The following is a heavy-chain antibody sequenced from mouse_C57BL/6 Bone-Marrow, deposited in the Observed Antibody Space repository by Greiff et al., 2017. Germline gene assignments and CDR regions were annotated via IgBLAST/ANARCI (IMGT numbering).Heavy chain of an antibody. Sequence: QVQLQQPGAELVKPGASVKLSCKASGYTFTSYWMHWVKQRPGQGLAWIGLIHPNSGSTNYNEKVKSKATLTVDKSSSTAYMQLSSLTSEDSAVXYSARSGYSTFFDYWGQGTTLTVSS. V-gene: IGHV1-64*01. J-gene: IGHJ2*01. D-gene: IGHD2-5*01. CDR1: GYTFTSYW. CDR2: IHPNSGST. CDR3: ARSGYSTFFDY.